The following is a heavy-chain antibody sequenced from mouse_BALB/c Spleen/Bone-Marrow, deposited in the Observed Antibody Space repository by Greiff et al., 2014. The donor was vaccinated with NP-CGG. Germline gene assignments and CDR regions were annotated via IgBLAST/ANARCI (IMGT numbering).Heavy chain of an antibody. Sequence: QVQLQQSGAELARPGASVKLSCKASVYTFSSYWMQWVKQRPGQGLEWIGSIYPGDGDTRYTQKFKGKATLTADKSSSTAYMQLSSLASEDSAVYYCARGAYYRYDGFAYWGQGTLVTVSA. J-gene: IGHJ3*01. CDR2: IYPGDGDT. CDR3: ARGAYYRYDGFAY. V-gene: IGHV1-87*01. D-gene: IGHD2-14*01. CDR1: VYTFSSYW.